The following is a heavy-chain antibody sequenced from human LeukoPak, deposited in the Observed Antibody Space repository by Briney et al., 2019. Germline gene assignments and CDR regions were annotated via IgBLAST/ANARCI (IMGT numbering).Heavy chain of an antibody. CDR2: MSYDGIHK. CDR3: ARDHRAMVRGALWFDP. Sequence: PGGSLRLSCAASGFTFSSYAMHWVRQAPGKGLQWVAVMSYDGIHKYYADSVRGRFTISRDNAKNSLYLQMNSLRAEDTAVYYCARDHRAMVRGALWFDPWGQGTLVTVSS. CDR1: GFTFSSYA. D-gene: IGHD3-10*01. V-gene: IGHV3-30*07. J-gene: IGHJ5*02.